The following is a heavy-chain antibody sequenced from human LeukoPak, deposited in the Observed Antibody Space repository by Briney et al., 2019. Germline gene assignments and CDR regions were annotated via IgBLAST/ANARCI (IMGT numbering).Heavy chain of an antibody. CDR1: GYTFTSYG. CDR3: ARDHEYSGSTNWFDP. V-gene: IGHV1-18*01. D-gene: IGHD5-12*01. J-gene: IGHJ5*02. Sequence: ASVKVPCKASGYTFTSYGISWVRQAPGQGLEWMGWISAYNGNTNYAQKLQGRVTMTTDTSTSTAYMELRSLRSDDTAVYYCARDHEYSGSTNWFDPWGQGTLVTVSS. CDR2: ISAYNGNT.